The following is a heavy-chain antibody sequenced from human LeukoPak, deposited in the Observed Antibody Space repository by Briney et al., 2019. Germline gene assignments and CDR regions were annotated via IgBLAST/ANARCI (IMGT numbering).Heavy chain of an antibody. V-gene: IGHV3-30*02. CDR1: GFTFCSYG. J-gene: IGHJ4*02. Sequence: GGSLSLSCAASGFTFCSYGMHWVRQAPGKGLEWVAVILSDGSKGFYTDSVKGRFTISRDNSKNTLYLEMNSLRAEDTAVYYCAKDSLLWELSHWGQGTLVTVSS. CDR3: AKDSLLWELSH. CDR2: ILSDGSKG. D-gene: IGHD1-26*01.